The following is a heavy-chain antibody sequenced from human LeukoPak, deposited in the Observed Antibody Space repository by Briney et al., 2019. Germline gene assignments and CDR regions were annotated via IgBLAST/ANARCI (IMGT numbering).Heavy chain of an antibody. V-gene: IGHV3-9*01. Sequence: GGSLRLSCAASGFTFDDYAMHWVRQAPGKGLEWVSGISWNSGSIGYADSVKGRFTISRDNAKNSLYLQMNSLRAEDTAVYYCARVYYYTSGSRWGDYFDYWGQGTLVTVSS. CDR2: ISWNSGSI. D-gene: IGHD3-10*01. CDR1: GFTFDDYA. J-gene: IGHJ4*02. CDR3: ARVYYYTSGSRWGDYFDY.